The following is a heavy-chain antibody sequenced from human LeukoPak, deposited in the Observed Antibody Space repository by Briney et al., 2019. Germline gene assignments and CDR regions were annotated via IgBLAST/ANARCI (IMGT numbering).Heavy chain of an antibody. V-gene: IGHV3-48*03. CDR1: GFTFSSYA. J-gene: IGHJ5*02. CDR3: ARAGCSSSSCPYRNWFDP. D-gene: IGHD2-2*01. Sequence: PGGSLRLSCAASGFTFSSYAMSWVRQAPGKGLEWVSYISTGGSTIYYADSVKGRFTISRDNAKNSLYLQMNSLRAEDTAVYYCARAGCSSSSCPYRNWFDPWGQGTLVTVSS. CDR2: ISTGGSTI.